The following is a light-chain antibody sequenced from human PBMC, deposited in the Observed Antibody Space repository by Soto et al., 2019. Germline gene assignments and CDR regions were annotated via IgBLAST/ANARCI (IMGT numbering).Light chain of an antibody. CDR2: GAS. CDR1: QSVSSN. CDR3: QQYNNWPL. J-gene: IGKJ3*01. Sequence: EIVMTQSPATLSVSPWERATLSCRASQSVSSNLAWYQQKPGQAPRLLIYGASTRATGIPARFSGSGSGTEFTLTISSLQSEDFAVYYCQQYNNWPLFGPGTKVDIK. V-gene: IGKV3-15*01.